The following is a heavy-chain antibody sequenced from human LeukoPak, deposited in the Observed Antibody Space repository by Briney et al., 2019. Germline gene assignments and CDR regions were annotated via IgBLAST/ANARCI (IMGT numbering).Heavy chain of an antibody. D-gene: IGHD2-2*01. V-gene: IGHV1-3*01. J-gene: IGHJ4*02. CDR1: GYTLTSYA. Sequence: ASVKVSCKASGYTLTSYAMHWVRQAPGQRLEWMGWINAGNGNTKYSQKFQGRVTITRDTSASTAYMELSSLRSEDTAVYYCARVVLYCSSTSCSLDFWGQGTLVTVSS. CDR3: ARVVLYCSSTSCSLDF. CDR2: INAGNGNT.